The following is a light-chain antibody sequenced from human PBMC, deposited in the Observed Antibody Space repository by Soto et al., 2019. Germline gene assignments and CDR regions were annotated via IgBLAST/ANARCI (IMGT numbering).Light chain of an antibody. V-gene: IGKV3-20*01. Sequence: VLTQSPGTLSLSPGERATLSCRASQSVSSRLAWYQQKSGQAPRLLISGASSRATGIPDRFSGSGSGTDFTLIISRLEPEDFAIYYCHQRQSWPRTFGQGTKVDIK. J-gene: IGKJ1*01. CDR1: QSVSSR. CDR3: HQRQSWPRT. CDR2: GAS.